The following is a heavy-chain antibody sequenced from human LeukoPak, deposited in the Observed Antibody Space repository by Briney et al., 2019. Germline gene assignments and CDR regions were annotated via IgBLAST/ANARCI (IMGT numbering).Heavy chain of an antibody. Sequence: KPGGSLRLACAASGFTFSSYSMNWVRQAPGKGLEWVSSISGTSFYIYYADSVKGRFTISRDNAKNSLYLQMNSLRAEDTAVYYCAGDQVEATTRGIDFWGQGALVTVSS. CDR3: AGDQVEATTRGIDF. J-gene: IGHJ4*02. CDR2: ISGTSFYI. CDR1: GFTFSSYS. V-gene: IGHV3-21*06. D-gene: IGHD5-12*01.